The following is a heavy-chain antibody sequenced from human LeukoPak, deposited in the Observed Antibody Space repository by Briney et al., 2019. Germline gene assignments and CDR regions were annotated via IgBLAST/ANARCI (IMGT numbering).Heavy chain of an antibody. V-gene: IGHV4-38-2*02. CDR2: IYHSGST. CDR3: ARAGVVVIKTWFDP. J-gene: IGHJ5*02. CDR1: GYSISSGYY. Sequence: SETLSLTCTVSGYSISSGYYWGWIRQPPGKGLAWIGSIYHSGSTYYNPSLKSRVTISVDTSKNQFSLKLSSVTAADTAVYYCARAGVVVIKTWFDPWGQGTLVTVSS. D-gene: IGHD3-22*01.